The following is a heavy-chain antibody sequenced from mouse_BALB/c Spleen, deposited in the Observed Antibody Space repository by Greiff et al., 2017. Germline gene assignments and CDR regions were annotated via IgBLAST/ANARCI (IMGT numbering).Heavy chain of an antibody. D-gene: IGHD2-1*01. J-gene: IGHJ4*01. CDR2: ISSGSYTI. CDR1: GFTFSRFG. Sequence: EVKVVESGGGLVQPGGSRKLSCAASGFTFSRFGMHWVRQAPEKGLEWVAYISSGSYTIYYVDTVKGRFTISRDNPKNTLFLQMTSLRSEDTAMYYCARSDGNYGYYAMDYWGQGTSVTVSS. CDR3: ARSDGNYGYYAMDY. V-gene: IGHV5-17*02.